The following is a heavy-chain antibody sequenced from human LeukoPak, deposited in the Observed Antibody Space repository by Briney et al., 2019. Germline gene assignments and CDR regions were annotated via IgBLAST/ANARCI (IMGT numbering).Heavy chain of an antibody. CDR2: INPSGGST. Sequence: ASVKVSCKASGYTFTSYYMHWVRQAPGQGLEWMGIINPSGGSTSYAQKFQGRVTIAADESTSTAYMELSSLRSEDTAVYYCARGLLSLYSSSWSAPFDYWGQGTLVTVSS. CDR3: ARGLLSLYSSSWSAPFDY. V-gene: IGHV1-46*01. J-gene: IGHJ4*02. CDR1: GYTFTSYY. D-gene: IGHD6-13*01.